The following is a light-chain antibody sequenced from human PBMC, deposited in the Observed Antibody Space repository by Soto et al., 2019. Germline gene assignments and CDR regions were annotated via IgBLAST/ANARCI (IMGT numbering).Light chain of an antibody. J-gene: IGKJ1*01. CDR3: QQYLASPPWT. Sequence: EIVLTQSPGTLSLSPGERAILSCRASQSVNSGYLAWYQQKPGQAPRLLIYGTSIRAAGIPDRFSGSGSGKDFPRTISRLEPEDFAVYSCQQYLASPPWTFGQGTKVE. CDR1: QSVNSGY. CDR2: GTS. V-gene: IGKV3-20*01.